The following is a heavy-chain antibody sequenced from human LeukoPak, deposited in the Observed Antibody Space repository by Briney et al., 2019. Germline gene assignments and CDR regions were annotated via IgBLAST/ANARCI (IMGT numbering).Heavy chain of an antibody. V-gene: IGHV3-23*01. D-gene: IGHD4-17*01. CDR1: GFTFSNYS. CDR2: XSGTXGTT. Sequence: GGSLRLSCAASGFTFSNYSMSWXXQXPGKGLXXXXXXSGTXGTTYYAXXVKGXFXIXRXXSKNTLFLQFNSLRADDTAVYYCAKGRGTTVTAAANYWGQGTLVTVSS. CDR3: AKGRGTTVTAAANY. J-gene: IGHJ4*02.